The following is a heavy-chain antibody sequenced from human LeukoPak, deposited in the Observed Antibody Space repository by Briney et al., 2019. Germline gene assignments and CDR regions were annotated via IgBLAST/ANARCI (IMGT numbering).Heavy chain of an antibody. Sequence: PGGSLRLSCAASGFTFSNYWMTWVRQAPGKGLEWVANVKQDGSEKYYVDSVKGRFTISRDNAKNSMYLQMNSLRAEDTAVYYCATGVKSFDYWGQGTLVTVSS. CDR3: ATGVKSFDY. CDR1: GFTFSNYW. V-gene: IGHV3-7*04. CDR2: VKQDGSEK. D-gene: IGHD3-22*01. J-gene: IGHJ4*02.